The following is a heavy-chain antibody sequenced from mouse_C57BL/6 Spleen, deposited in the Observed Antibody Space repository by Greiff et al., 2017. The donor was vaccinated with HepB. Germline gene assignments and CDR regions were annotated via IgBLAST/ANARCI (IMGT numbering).Heavy chain of an antibody. D-gene: IGHD2-4*01. CDR2: IHPNSGST. CDR1: GYTFTSYW. J-gene: IGHJ4*01. Sequence: QVQLQQPGAELVKPGASVKLSCKASGYTFTSYWMHWVKQRPGQGLEWIGMIHPNSGSTNYNEKFKSKATLTVDKSSSTAYMQLSSLTSEDSAVYYCARYDYDVGDYAMDYWGQGTSVTVSS. CDR3: ARYDYDVGDYAMDY. V-gene: IGHV1-64*01.